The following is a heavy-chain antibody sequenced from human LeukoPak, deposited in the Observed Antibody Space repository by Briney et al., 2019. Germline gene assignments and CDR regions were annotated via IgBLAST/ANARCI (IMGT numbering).Heavy chain of an antibody. CDR1: GFIFSNYI. J-gene: IGHJ4*02. CDR3: AREFAD. V-gene: IGHV3-21*01. D-gene: IGHD3-10*01. CDR2: ISRSSGSSSYI. Sequence: GGCRRLSCAAAGFIFSNYITNWVSQAPGKGLGWVSSISRSSGSSSYICYADSVKGRFTISRDNAKNSVYLQMNSLRPEDTAVYYCAREFADWGQGTLVTVSS.